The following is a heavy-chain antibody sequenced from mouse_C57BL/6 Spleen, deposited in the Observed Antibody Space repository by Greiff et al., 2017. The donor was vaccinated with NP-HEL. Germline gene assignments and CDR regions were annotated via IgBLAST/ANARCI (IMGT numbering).Heavy chain of an antibody. CDR3: ARQGIYYGNFYAMDY. V-gene: IGHV5-9*01. D-gene: IGHD2-1*01. J-gene: IGHJ4*01. Sequence: EVMLVESGGGLVKPGGSLKLSCAASGFTFSSYTMSWVRQTPEKRLEWVATISGGGGNTYYPDSVKGRFTISRDNAKNTLYLQMSSLRSEDTALYYCARQGIYYGNFYAMDYWGQGTSVTVSS. CDR1: GFTFSSYT. CDR2: ISGGGGNT.